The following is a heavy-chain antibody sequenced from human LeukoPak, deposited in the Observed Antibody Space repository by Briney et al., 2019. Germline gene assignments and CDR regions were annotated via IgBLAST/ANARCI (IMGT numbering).Heavy chain of an antibody. CDR1: GFTLSDYS. CDR3: ARRVPNQVITDYFDY. CDR2: IDSSSGTI. D-gene: IGHD3-16*01. Sequence: GGSLRLSCAASGFTLSDYSMNWVRQAPGKGLQWISFIDSSSGTIFYAESVKGRFTISRDNAQNSLFLPMNSLRAEDTAVYYCARRVPNQVITDYFDYWGQGTLVTVSS. V-gene: IGHV3-48*04. J-gene: IGHJ4*02.